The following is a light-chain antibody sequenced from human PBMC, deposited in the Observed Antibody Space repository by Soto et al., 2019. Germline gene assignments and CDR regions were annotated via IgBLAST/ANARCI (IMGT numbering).Light chain of an antibody. J-gene: IGLJ1*01. Sequence: QSVLTQPAAVSGSPGQSITISCTETSSDIGSPHFVSWYQQHPGKGPKLIIFDVSKRPSGVPNRFSGSKSGNTASLTISGLRAEDEADYYCCSYVGRNTYVFGTGTKVTVL. CDR3: CSYVGRNTYV. V-gene: IGLV2-23*02. CDR1: SSDIGSPHF. CDR2: DVS.